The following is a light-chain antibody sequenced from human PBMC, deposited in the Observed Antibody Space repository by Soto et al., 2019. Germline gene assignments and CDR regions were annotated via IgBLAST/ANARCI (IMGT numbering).Light chain of an antibody. J-gene: IGKJ4*01. Sequence: DIHMTQSPSSLYASIGDRVTITCRSRQIIDTYLNWYQQKAGKAPKLVIYGVSKLQSGVPPRFSGRGSGTEFTLTITGLQADDFASYYDQQGYSSPLLAFGGGTKVESK. CDR2: GVS. CDR1: QIIDTY. V-gene: IGKV1-39*01. CDR3: QQGYSSPLLA.